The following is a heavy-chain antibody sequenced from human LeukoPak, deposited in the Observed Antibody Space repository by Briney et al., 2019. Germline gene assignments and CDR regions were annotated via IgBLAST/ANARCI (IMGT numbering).Heavy chain of an antibody. D-gene: IGHD6-6*01. J-gene: IGHJ4*02. CDR3: ARGLSGYASSLGY. CDR2: INSDGSST. Sequence: SWGSLRLSCAASGFTFSSYWMHWVRQAPGKGLVWVSRINSDGSSTSYADSVRGRFSISRDNAKNTLYLQMNSLRAEDTAVYYCARGLSGYASSLGYWGQGTLVTVSA. CDR1: GFTFSSYW. V-gene: IGHV3-74*01.